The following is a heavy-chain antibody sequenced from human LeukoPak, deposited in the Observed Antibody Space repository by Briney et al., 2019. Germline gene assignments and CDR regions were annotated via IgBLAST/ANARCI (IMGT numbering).Heavy chain of an antibody. J-gene: IGHJ4*02. CDR2: IKQDGSEK. CDR1: GFTFSNYW. Sequence: GGSLRLSCAASGFTFSNYWMSWVRQAPGKGLEWVANIKQDGSEKYYVESVKGRFTISRDNAKTSLYLQMNSLRAEDTAMYYCAKVGTTSWYMDHWGRGTLVTVSS. V-gene: IGHV3-7*01. D-gene: IGHD6-13*01. CDR3: AKVGTTSWYMDH.